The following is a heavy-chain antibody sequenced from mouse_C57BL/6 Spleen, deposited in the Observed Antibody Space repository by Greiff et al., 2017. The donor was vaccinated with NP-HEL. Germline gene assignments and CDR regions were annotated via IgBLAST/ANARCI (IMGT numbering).Heavy chain of an antibody. Sequence: EVMLVESGEGLVKPGGSLKLSCAASGFTFSSYAMSWVRQTPEKRLEWVAYISSGGDYIYYADTVKGRFTISRDNARNTLYLQMSSLKSEDTAMYYCTRGGGPYYSNYEGDYYAMDYWGQGTSVTVSS. CDR3: TRGGGPYYSNYEGDYYAMDY. D-gene: IGHD2-5*01. CDR2: ISSGGDYI. CDR1: GFTFSSYA. V-gene: IGHV5-9-1*02. J-gene: IGHJ4*01.